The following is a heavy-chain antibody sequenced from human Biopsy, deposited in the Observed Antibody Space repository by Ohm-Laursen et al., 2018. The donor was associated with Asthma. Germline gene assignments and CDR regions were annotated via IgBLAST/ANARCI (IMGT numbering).Heavy chain of an antibody. V-gene: IGHV1-3*04. CDR1: GYTFISLA. J-gene: IGHJ3*01. D-gene: IGHD3-3*01. Sequence: EPSESPSCHVSGYTFISLAIHCAHQAARHRIEWMGLVNIGNGDTKYSQKFQGRVTTTRDTTASTAYMELRSLRSEDTSTYYCARTYYDFLSGQVKDVFGVWGQGTMVTVSS. CDR3: ARTYYDFLSGQVKDVFGV. CDR2: VNIGNGDT.